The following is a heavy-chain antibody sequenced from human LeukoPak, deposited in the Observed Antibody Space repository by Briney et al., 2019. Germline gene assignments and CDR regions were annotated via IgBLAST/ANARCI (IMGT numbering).Heavy chain of an antibody. V-gene: IGHV4-39*01. D-gene: IGHD6-19*01. CDR1: GGSISSSSYY. CDR3: ARPVAGTLFDP. CDR2: IYYSGGT. J-gene: IGHJ5*02. Sequence: SETLSLTCTVSGGSISSSSYYWGWIRQPPGKGLEWIGSIYYSGGTYYNPSLKSRVTISVDTSKNQFSLKLSSVTAADTAVYYCARPVAGTLFDPWGQGTLVTVSS.